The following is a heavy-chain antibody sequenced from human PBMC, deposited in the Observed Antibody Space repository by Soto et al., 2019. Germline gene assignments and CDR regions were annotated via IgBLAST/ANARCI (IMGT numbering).Heavy chain of an antibody. CDR3: ARRGLYCSGGSCSPHYYGMDV. CDR2: IYPGDSDT. V-gene: IGHV5-51*01. Sequence: PGESLKISCNGSGYSFTSYWIGWVRQMPGKGLEWMGIIYPGDSDTRYSTSFQGQVTISADKSISTAYLQWSSLKASDTAMYNCARRGLYCSGGSCSPHYYGMDVWGQGTTVTVSS. J-gene: IGHJ6*02. CDR1: GYSFTSYW. D-gene: IGHD2-15*01.